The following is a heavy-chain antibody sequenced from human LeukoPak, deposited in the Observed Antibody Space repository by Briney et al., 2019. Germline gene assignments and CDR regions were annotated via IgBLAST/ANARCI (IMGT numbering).Heavy chain of an antibody. J-gene: IGHJ4*02. CDR2: ISHRGST. Sequence: SETMSLTCTVSGYSISNGYYWGWIRQPPGKGLEWVGSISHRGSTYYNPSLRSRITISLDRSKQKFSLKLTSVTAADTAVYFCARGAEYYAIWRGYAGYSDYWGQGISVTVSS. CDR3: ARGAEYYAIWRGYAGYSDY. CDR1: GYSISNGYY. D-gene: IGHD3-3*01. V-gene: IGHV4-38-2*02.